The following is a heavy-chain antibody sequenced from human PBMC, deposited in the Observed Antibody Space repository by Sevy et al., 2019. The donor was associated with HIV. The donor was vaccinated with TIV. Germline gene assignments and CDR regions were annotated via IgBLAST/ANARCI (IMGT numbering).Heavy chain of an antibody. CDR1: EYIFTGYY. CDR3: ARGGRDGYNSPDYDAFDI. D-gene: IGHD5-12*01. CDR2: INPNSGVT. J-gene: IGHJ3*02. Sequence: ASVKVSCKAFEYIFTGYYIHWVRQAPGQGLEWMGYINPNSGVTNYIQKFQGRVTMTRDTSISTTYLELRRLKSDDTAVYYCARGGRDGYNSPDYDAFDIWGQRTMVTVSS. V-gene: IGHV1-2*02.